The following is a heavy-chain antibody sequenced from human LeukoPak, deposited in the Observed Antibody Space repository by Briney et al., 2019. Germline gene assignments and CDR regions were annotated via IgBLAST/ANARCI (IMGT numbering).Heavy chain of an antibody. V-gene: IGHV3-30-3*01. J-gene: IGHJ3*02. CDR2: ISYDGSNK. CDR1: GFTLRSYA. CDR3: AREIFNGFDI. Sequence: GGSLRLSCAGSGFTLRSYAMHWVRQTPGKGLEWVAVISYDGSNKDYADSMKGRFTISRDNSKNTLYLQMNSLGAEDTAVYYCAREIFNGFDIWGQGTMVTVSS.